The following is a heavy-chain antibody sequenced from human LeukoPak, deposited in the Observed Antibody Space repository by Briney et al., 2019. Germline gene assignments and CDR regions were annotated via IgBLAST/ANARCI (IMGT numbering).Heavy chain of an antibody. Sequence: PGGSLRLSCAASGFTFSDYYMTWIRQAPGRGLEWISYINGSSSDTNYADSVRGRFTISRANAKNSLYLLMNSLRVEDTAVYYCARRGTTYCTVDSCHPNWFDPWGQGTLVTVSS. D-gene: IGHD2-15*01. J-gene: IGHJ5*02. CDR2: INGSSSDT. CDR1: GFTFSDYY. V-gene: IGHV3-11*03. CDR3: ARRGTTYCTVDSCHPNWFDP.